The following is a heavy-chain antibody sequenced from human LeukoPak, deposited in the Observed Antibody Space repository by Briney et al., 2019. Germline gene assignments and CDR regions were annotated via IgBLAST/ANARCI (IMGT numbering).Heavy chain of an antibody. CDR1: GFTFDDCV. CDR3: VKGATTGWYYFDY. D-gene: IGHD6-19*01. Sequence: GGSLSLSCKASGFTFDDCVMHWVRQAPGKGLEWVSTISWNRAFIVYADSVKGRFTISRDSAKNSLYLQMDSLRAEDTALYYCVKGATTGWYYFDYWGQGTQVTVSS. J-gene: IGHJ4*02. V-gene: IGHV3-9*01. CDR2: ISWNRAFI.